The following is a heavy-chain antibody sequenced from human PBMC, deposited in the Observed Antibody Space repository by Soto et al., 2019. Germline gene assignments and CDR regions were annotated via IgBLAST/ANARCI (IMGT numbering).Heavy chain of an antibody. CDR1: GFTFGSDA. V-gene: IGHV3-30*18. J-gene: IGHJ4*02. Sequence: QVQLVESGGGVVQPGRSLRLSCATSGFTFGSDAMHWVRQAPGKGLEWVALISYDGSNKFYGDSVKGRFTISRDNSKNTLSLQMYSLRAEDTAVYYCAKDLGYSGYGVFGLWGQGTLVTVSS. CDR2: ISYDGSNK. CDR3: AKDLGYSGYGVFGL. D-gene: IGHD5-12*01.